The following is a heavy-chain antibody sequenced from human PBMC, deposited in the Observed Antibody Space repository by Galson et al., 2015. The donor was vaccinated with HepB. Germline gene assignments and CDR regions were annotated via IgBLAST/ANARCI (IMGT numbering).Heavy chain of an antibody. CDR2: IYYSGST. Sequence: SSGGYYWSWIRQPPGKGLEWIGSIYYSGSTYYNPSLKSRVTISVDTSKNQFSLKLSSVTAADTAVYYCARLRGYSYGRGVFDYWGQGTLVTVSS. V-gene: IGHV4-39*01. CDR1: SSGGYY. CDR3: ARLRGYSYGRGVFDY. D-gene: IGHD5-18*01. J-gene: IGHJ4*02.